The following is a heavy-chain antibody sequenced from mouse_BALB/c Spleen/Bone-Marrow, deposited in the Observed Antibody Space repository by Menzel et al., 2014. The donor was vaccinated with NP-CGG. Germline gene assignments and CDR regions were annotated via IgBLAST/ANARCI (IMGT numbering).Heavy chain of an antibody. Sequence: VQLQQSGTVLARPGASVKMSCKASGYTFTSYWMHWVKQRPGQGLEWIGAIYPGNSDTSYNQKFKGKAKLTAVTSTNSAYMELGSLTNEDSAVYFCTRWGVYGSSFMDYWGQGTSVTVSS. J-gene: IGHJ4*01. CDR1: GYTFTSYW. V-gene: IGHV1-5*01. CDR3: TRWGVYGSSFMDY. D-gene: IGHD1-1*01. CDR2: IYPGNSDT.